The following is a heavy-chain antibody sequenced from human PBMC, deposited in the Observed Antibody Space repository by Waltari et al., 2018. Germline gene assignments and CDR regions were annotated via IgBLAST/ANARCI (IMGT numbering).Heavy chain of an antibody. Sequence: EVQLVESGGGVVQPGGSLRLSCVTSGFTFTTHDMHWVRQVAGKGLEWVSSVDTTGAPYYLGSVKGRFIISRDNAKTSLYLQLNSVTAGDTAVYYCSRGGEDFDGMDVWGHGTTVIVSS. J-gene: IGHJ6*02. V-gene: IGHV3-13*05. D-gene: IGHD3-10*01. CDR1: GFTFTTHD. CDR2: VDTTGAP. CDR3: SRGGEDFDGMDV.